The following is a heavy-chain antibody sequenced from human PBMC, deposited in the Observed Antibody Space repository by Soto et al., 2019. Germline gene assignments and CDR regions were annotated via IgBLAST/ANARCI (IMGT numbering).Heavy chain of an antibody. J-gene: IGHJ4*02. CDR3: ARDLNYYDSSGYWYYFDY. CDR2: IIPIFGTA. D-gene: IGHD3-22*01. V-gene: IGHV1-69*13. CDR1: GGTFSSYA. Sequence: SVKVSCKASGGTFSSYAISWVRQAPGQGLEWMGGIIPIFGTANYAQKFQGRVTITADESTSTAYMELSSLRSEDTAVYYCARDLNYYDSSGYWYYFDYWGQGTLVTVSS.